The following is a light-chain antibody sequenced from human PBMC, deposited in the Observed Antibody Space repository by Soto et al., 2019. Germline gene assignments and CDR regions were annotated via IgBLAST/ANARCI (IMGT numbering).Light chain of an antibody. Sequence: EIVMTQSPAMLSVSPGERATISCRASQNVNNRLAWYQQKAGQPPRLLIYGASTRATGIPARFSGSGSGTEFTLTISSLQSEDFAVYYCQHFNSWPLLFGQGTKVDIK. CDR2: GAS. V-gene: IGKV3-15*01. CDR1: QNVNNR. J-gene: IGKJ1*01. CDR3: QHFNSWPLL.